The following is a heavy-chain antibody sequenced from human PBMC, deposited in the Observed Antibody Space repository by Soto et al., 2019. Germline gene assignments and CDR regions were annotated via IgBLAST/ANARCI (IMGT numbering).Heavy chain of an antibody. Sequence: QVELQESGPRLMKSSGTLSLTCEVSSGSISTGNWWSWVRQPPGKGLEWIGEIYYTGATNYNPSLMSGVTMTIYKGTDQFSLILPSVIAADTAVYYVARVFSSSSGWMYYFDFWGQGVLVSVSS. V-gene: IGHV4-4*02. D-gene: IGHD6-25*01. CDR3: ARVFSSSSGWMYYFDF. CDR2: IYYTGAT. CDR1: SGSISTGNW. J-gene: IGHJ4*02.